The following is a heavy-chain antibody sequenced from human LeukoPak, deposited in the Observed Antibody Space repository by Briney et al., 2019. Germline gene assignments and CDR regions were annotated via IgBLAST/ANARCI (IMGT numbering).Heavy chain of an antibody. CDR3: AKEDDFGSGYLTYYSYYGMDV. D-gene: IGHD3-3*01. V-gene: IGHV3-23*01. J-gene: IGHJ6*02. CDR1: GFTFSSYA. Sequence: GGSLRLSCAASGFTFSSYAMSWVRQPPGKGLEWVSAISGSGGSTYYADSVNGRFTISRDNSKNTLYLQMNSLSAEDTAVYYCAKEDDFGSGYLTYYSYYGMDVWGQGTTVTVSS. CDR2: ISGSGGST.